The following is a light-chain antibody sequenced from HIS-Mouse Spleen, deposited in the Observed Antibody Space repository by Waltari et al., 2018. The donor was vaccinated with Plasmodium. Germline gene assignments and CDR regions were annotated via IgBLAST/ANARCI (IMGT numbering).Light chain of an antibody. CDR3: QQYGSSPYT. CDR1: QGISIY. J-gene: IGKJ2*01. CDR2: AAS. V-gene: IGKV1D-8*02. Sequence: AIWMTQSPSLLSASTGDRVTISCRMSQGISIYLAWYQQKPGKAPELLIYAASTLQSGVPSRFSGSGSGTDFTLTISCLQSEDFATYYCQQYGSSPYTFGQGTKLEIK.